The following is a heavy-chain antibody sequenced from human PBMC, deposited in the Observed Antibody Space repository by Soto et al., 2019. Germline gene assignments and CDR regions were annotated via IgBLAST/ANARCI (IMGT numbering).Heavy chain of an antibody. CDR2: IWHDGSNK. J-gene: IGHJ4*02. V-gene: IGHV3-33*08. D-gene: IGHD2-15*01. CDR3: AREGGGTCLDS. Sequence: GGSLRLSCAASGFTFDSYSMNWVRQAPGKGLEWVAVIWHDGSNKYYADSVKGRFTVSRDNSKNTLYLQMNSLRAEDTAVYYCAREGGGTCLDSWGQGTLVTVSS. CDR1: GFTFDSYS.